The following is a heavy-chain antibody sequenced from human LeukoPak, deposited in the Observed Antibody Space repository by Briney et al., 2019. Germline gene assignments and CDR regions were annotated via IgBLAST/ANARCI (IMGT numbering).Heavy chain of an antibody. CDR2: ISTSGGT. CDR3: ARKGGIAVARDY. CDR1: GDSIGSDY. J-gene: IGHJ4*02. Sequence: SETLSLICIVSGDSIGSDYWSWIRQSAGKGLEWIGRISTSGGTDYNPSLRSRVTMSLDTSKNQFSLKLTSVTAADTAVYYCARKGGIAVARDYWGQGTLVTVSS. V-gene: IGHV4-4*07. D-gene: IGHD6-19*01.